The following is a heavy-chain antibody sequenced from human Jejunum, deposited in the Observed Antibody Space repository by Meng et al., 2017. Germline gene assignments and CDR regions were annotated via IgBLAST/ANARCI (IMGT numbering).Heavy chain of an antibody. CDR3: AKLVKS. Sequence: GQLVGPGGDLVQPGGPLRLSCAASGFSLSSSSMSWVRQAPGKGLEWVSVITGSAGSTYYADSVEGRFTTSRDISKNTLYLQMNSLRAEDTAVYYCAKLVKSWGQGTLVTVSS. V-gene: IGHV3-23*04. D-gene: IGHD4-23*01. CDR2: ITGSAGST. CDR1: GFSLSSSS. J-gene: IGHJ4*02.